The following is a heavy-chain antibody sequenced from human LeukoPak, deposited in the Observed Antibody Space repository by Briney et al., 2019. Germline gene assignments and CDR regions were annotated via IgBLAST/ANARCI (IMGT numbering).Heavy chain of an antibody. J-gene: IGHJ1*01. CDR3: ARDRGPKYFQH. Sequence: GGSLRLSCAASGFTFSNAWMSWVRQAPGKGLEWVGRIKSKTDGGTTDYAAPVKGRFTISRDDSKNTLYLQMNSLRAEDTAVYYCARDRGPKYFQHWGQGTLVTVSS. CDR1: GFTFSNAW. D-gene: IGHD5-12*01. CDR2: IKSKTDGGTT. V-gene: IGHV3-15*01.